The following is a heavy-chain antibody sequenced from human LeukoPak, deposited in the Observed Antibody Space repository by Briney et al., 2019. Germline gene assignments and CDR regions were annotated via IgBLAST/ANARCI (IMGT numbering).Heavy chain of an antibody. V-gene: IGHV3-30-3*01. CDR2: ISYDGSNK. J-gene: IGHJ4*02. CDR3: ARDPLNY. CDR1: GFTFSSNA. Sequence: PGGSLRLSCAASGFTFSSNAMHWVRQAPGKGLEWVAVISYDGSNKYYADSVKGRFTISRDNSKNTLYLQMNSLRAEDTAVYYCARDPLNYWGQGTLVTVSS.